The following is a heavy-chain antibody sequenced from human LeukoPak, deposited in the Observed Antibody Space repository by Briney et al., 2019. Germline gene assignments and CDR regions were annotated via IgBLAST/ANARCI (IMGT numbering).Heavy chain of an antibody. D-gene: IGHD1-26*01. CDR3: AREVVGATFPGLDY. J-gene: IGHJ4*02. Sequence: GGSLRLSCAASGFTFSSYSMNWVRQAPGKGLEWVSSISSSSSYIYYADSVKGRFTISRDNAKNSLYLQMNRLRAEDTAVYYCAREVVGATFPGLDYGGQGTLVPVPS. V-gene: IGHV3-21*01. CDR1: GFTFSSYS. CDR2: ISSSSSYI.